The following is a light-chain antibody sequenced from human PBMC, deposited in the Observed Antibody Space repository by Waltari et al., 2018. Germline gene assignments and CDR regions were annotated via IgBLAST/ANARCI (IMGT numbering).Light chain of an antibody. CDR2: EVI. Sequence: QSALTQPASVSGHPGQSINISCTGTTRDGGNYDLGSWYQHPPGKAPKLLICEVIKRPSGVSSRFSGSKSGSTASLIISGLQPEDEADYYCCSYAGRGTYVFGSGTKVTVL. CDR1: TRDGGNYDL. J-gene: IGLJ1*01. V-gene: IGLV2-23*02. CDR3: CSYAGRGTYV.